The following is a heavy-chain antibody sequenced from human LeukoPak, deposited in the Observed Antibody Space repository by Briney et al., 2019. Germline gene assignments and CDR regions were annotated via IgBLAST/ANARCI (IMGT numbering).Heavy chain of an antibody. CDR2: ISSSSSTI. CDR3: ARYHTALNY. V-gene: IGHV3-48*01. J-gene: IGHJ4*02. CDR1: GFTFSTYT. D-gene: IGHD5-18*01. Sequence: QPGGSLRLSCAASGFTFSTYTMNWVRQAPGKGLEWVSYISSSSSTIYYADSVKGRFTISRDNSKNTVYLQLNNLRVEDTAVYYCARYHTALNYWGQGTLVTASS.